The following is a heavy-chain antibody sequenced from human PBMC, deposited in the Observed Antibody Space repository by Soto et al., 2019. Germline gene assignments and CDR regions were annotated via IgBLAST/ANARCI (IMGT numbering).Heavy chain of an antibody. CDR3: ARDIAPLYYDFWSGYPLDRYYGMDV. J-gene: IGHJ6*02. D-gene: IGHD3-3*01. CDR2: ISYDGSNK. CDR1: GFTFSSYA. Sequence: PGGSLRLSCPASGFTFSSYAMHWVRPAPGKGLGWVAVISYDGSNKYYADSVKGRFTISRDNSKNTLYLQMNSLRAEDTAVYYCARDIAPLYYDFWSGYPLDRYYGMDVWGQGTTVTVSS. V-gene: IGHV3-30-3*01.